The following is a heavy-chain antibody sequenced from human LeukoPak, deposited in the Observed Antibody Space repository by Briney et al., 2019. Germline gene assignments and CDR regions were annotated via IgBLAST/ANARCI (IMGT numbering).Heavy chain of an antibody. CDR3: ARAAY. CDR2: IIPIFGTA. J-gene: IGHJ4*02. V-gene: IGHV1-69*13. CDR1: GYTFTSYD. Sequence: SVKVSCKASGYTFTSYDINWVRQATGQGLEWMGGIIPIFGTANYAQKFQGRVTITADESTSTAYMELSSLRSEDTAVYYCARAAYWGQGTLVTVSS.